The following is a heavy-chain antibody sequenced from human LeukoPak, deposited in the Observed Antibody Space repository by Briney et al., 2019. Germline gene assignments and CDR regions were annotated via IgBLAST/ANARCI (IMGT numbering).Heavy chain of an antibody. CDR3: AKDLTSRGYDSSGYFTPLDY. CDR2: IYSGGST. D-gene: IGHD3-22*01. J-gene: IGHJ4*02. CDR1: GFTVSSNY. Sequence: GGSLRLSCAASGFTVSSNYMSWVRQAPGKGLEWVSVIYSGGSTYYADSVKGRFTISRDNSKNTLYLQMNSLRAEDTAVYYCAKDLTSRGYDSSGYFTPLDYWGQGTLVTVSS. V-gene: IGHV3-53*01.